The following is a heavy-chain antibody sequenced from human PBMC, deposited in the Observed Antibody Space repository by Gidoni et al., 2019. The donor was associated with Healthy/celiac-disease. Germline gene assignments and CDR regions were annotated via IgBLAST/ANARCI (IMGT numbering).Heavy chain of an antibody. D-gene: IGHD6-6*01. V-gene: IGHV3-9*01. J-gene: IGHJ4*02. Sequence: EVQLVESGGGLVQPGRSLRLSCAASGFTFDDYAMHWVRQAPGKGLEWVSGISWNSGSIGYADSVKGRFTISRDNAKNSLYLQMNSLRAEDTALYYCAKAREYSSSSGADYWGQGTLVTVSS. CDR1: GFTFDDYA. CDR3: AKAREYSSSSGADY. CDR2: ISWNSGSI.